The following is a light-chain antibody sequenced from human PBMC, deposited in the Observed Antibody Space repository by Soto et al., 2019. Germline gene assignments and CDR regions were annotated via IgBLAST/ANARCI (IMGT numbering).Light chain of an antibody. CDR2: GAS. CDR3: QQYNNWPLT. CDR1: QSVSSN. Sequence: ETVMTQSPATLSVSPGERATLSCRASQSVSSNLAWYQQKPGQAPRLLICGASIRATGIPARFSGSGSGTEFTLTISSLQSEDFADYYCQQYNNWPLTFGGGTKVDIK. V-gene: IGKV3D-15*01. J-gene: IGKJ4*01.